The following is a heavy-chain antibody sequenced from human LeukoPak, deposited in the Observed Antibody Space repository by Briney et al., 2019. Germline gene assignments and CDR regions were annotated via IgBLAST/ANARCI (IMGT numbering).Heavy chain of an antibody. V-gene: IGHV4-59*08. J-gene: IGHJ4*02. CDR1: GGSISSYY. CDR3: AIFPFRTSGNYYFDY. Sequence: SETLSLTCTVSGGSISSYYWSWIRQPPGKGLEWIGYIYYSGSTNYNPSLKSRVTISVDTSKNQFSLKLSSVTAADTAVYYCAIFPFRTSGNYYFDYWGQGTLVTVSS. CDR2: IYYSGST. D-gene: IGHD2-21*01.